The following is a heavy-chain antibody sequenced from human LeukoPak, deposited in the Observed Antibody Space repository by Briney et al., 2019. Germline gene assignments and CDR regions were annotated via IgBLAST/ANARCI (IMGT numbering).Heavy chain of an antibody. CDR1: GLTFSSYA. D-gene: IGHD5-12*01. Sequence: GRSLRLSCALSGLTFSSYAMSWVRQAPGKGLEWDSVISGSGGSTYYADSVEGRFTTSRHTSRNPVYLQMSSLRAEDTAVYYCAKANSACEYDNFDYWGQGTLVTVSS. J-gene: IGHJ4*02. V-gene: IGHV3-23*01. CDR2: ISGSGGST. CDR3: AKANSACEYDNFDY.